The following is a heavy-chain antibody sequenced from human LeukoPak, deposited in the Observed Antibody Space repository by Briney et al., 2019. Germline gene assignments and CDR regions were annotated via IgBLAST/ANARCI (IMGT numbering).Heavy chain of an antibody. Sequence: GGSLRLSCAASGFTFSSYEMNWVRQAPGKGLEWVSYISSSGSSIYYADSVKGRFTIYRDNAKNSLYLQRNSLRAEDTAVYYCARMLGFGESEFDDWGQGTLVTVSS. J-gene: IGHJ4*02. CDR3: ARMLGFGESEFDD. V-gene: IGHV3-48*03. CDR1: GFTFSSYE. D-gene: IGHD3-10*01. CDR2: ISSSGSSI.